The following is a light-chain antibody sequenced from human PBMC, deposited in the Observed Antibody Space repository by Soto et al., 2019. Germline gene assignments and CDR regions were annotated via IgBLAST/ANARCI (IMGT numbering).Light chain of an antibody. CDR3: QSYDSSLSGLL. Sequence: QPVLTQPPSVSGAPGQRVTISCTGSSSNIGAGYDVHWYQQLPGTAPKLLIYGNSNRPSGVPDRFSGSKSGTSASLAITGLQAEDEADYYCQSYDSSLSGLLFGGGTKVTVL. CDR2: GNS. CDR1: SSNIGAGYD. J-gene: IGLJ2*01. V-gene: IGLV1-40*01.